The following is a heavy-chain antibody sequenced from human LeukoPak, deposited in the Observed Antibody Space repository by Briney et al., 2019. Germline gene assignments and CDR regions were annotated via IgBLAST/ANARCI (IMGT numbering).Heavy chain of an antibody. D-gene: IGHD3-9*01. Sequence: ASVKVSCKASGYTFTGYYMHWVRQAPGQGLEWMGWINPNSGGTNYAQKFQGRVTMTRDTSISTAHMELSRLRSDDTAVYYCAREADILTGYYRGYYFDYWGQGTLVTVSS. CDR2: INPNSGGT. J-gene: IGHJ4*02. CDR1: GYTFTGYY. CDR3: AREADILTGYYRGYYFDY. V-gene: IGHV1-2*02.